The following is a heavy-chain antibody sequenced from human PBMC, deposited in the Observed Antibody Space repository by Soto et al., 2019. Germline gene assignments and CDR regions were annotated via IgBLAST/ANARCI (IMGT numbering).Heavy chain of an antibody. CDR1: GGSISSDY. CDR2: IYYSGSI. CDR3: ARVPDY. J-gene: IGHJ4*02. V-gene: IGHV4-59*12. Sequence: SETLSLTCNVSGGSISSDYWSWIRQPPGKGLEWIGFIYYSGSINYNPSLESRVAISVDTSKNQFSLKLSSVTAADTAVYYCARVPDYWGQGTLVTVSS.